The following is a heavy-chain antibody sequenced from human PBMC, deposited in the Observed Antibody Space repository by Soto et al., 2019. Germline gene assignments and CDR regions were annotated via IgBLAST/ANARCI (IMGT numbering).Heavy chain of an antibody. D-gene: IGHD3-10*01. V-gene: IGHV3-33*01. Sequence: QVQLVESGGGVVQPGRSLRLSCAASGFTFSSYGMHWVRQAPGKGLEWMAVIWYDGSNKYYADSVKGRFTISRDKSKNTLYLQMNSLRAEDTAVYYCASRSGSYFKYFQHWGQGNLVTVSS. J-gene: IGHJ1*01. CDR1: GFTFSSYG. CDR3: ASRSGSYFKYFQH. CDR2: IWYDGSNK.